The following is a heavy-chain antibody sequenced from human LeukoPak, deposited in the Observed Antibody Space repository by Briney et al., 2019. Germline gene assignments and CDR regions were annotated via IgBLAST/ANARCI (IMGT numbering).Heavy chain of an antibody. CDR3: ARDKAWLDP. CDR1: GGSMGSYY. V-gene: IGHV4-4*07. Sequence: PSETLSLTCTVSGGSMGSYYWAWIRQPAGKGLEWIGRIYSAGTTTYNPALKSRVTMSIGMSKNQFSLTLRPMTAADTAVYYCARDKAWLDPWGQGTLVTVSS. D-gene: IGHD5-12*01. CDR2: IYSAGTT. J-gene: IGHJ5*02.